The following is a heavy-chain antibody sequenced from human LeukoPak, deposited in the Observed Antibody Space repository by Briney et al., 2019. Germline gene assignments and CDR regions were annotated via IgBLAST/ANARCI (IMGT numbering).Heavy chain of an antibody. Sequence: SQTLSLTCTVSGGSISSGDYYWSWIRQPPGKGLEWIGYIYYSGSTYYNPSLKSRVTISVGTSKNQFSLKLSSVTAADTAVYYCAREKPDYYDSSGYYCDYWGQGTLVTVSS. CDR3: AREKPDYYDSSGYYCDY. D-gene: IGHD3-22*01. V-gene: IGHV4-30-4*01. CDR2: IYYSGST. CDR1: GGSISSGDYY. J-gene: IGHJ4*02.